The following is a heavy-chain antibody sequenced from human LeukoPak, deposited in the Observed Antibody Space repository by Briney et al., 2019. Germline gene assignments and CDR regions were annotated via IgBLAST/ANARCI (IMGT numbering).Heavy chain of an antibody. Sequence: SETLSLTCTVSGGSISSYYWSWIRQPPGKGLEWIAYISDIGSTNYNPSLKSRVTISVDTSKNQFSLKLSSVTAADTAVYYCARHFVSFYDSSGYYPFDYWGQGTLVTVSS. CDR2: ISDIGST. V-gene: IGHV4-59*08. D-gene: IGHD3-22*01. J-gene: IGHJ4*02. CDR1: GGSISSYY. CDR3: ARHFVSFYDSSGYYPFDY.